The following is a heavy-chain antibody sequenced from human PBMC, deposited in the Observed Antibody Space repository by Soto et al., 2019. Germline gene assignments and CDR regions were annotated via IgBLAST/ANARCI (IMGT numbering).Heavy chain of an antibody. Sequence: ASVKVSCKASGYTFTSYAMHWVRQAPGQRLEWMGWINAGNGNTKYSQKFQGRVTITRDTSASTAYMELSSLRSEDTAVYYCARGSITGTADFDYWGQGTLVTFSS. CDR1: GYTFTSYA. J-gene: IGHJ4*02. D-gene: IGHD1-20*01. V-gene: IGHV1-3*01. CDR2: INAGNGNT. CDR3: ARGSITGTADFDY.